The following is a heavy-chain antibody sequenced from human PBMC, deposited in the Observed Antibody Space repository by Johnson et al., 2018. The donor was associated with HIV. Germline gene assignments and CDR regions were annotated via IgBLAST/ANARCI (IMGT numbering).Heavy chain of an antibody. CDR3: AREGSSGYYDAFDI. CDR1: GFTFSNAW. J-gene: IGHJ3*02. Sequence: QVQLVESGGGLVKPGGSLRLSCAASGFTFSNAWMSWVRQAPGKGLEWVAVISYDGSNKYYADSVKGRFTISRDNSKNTLYVQMNSLRAEDTAVYYCAREGSSGYYDAFDIWGQGTMVTVSS. CDR2: ISYDGSNK. D-gene: IGHD3-22*01. V-gene: IGHV3-30-3*01.